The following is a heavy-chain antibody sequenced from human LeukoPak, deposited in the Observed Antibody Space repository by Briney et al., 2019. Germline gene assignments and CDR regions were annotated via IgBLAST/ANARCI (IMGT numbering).Heavy chain of an antibody. CDR2: IYNSGNT. Sequence: SETLSLTCTVSGGSISSYYWSWIRQPPGKGLEWIGYIYNSGNTNYNPSLKSRVTISVDTSKNQLSLKLSSVTAADTAVYYCARRPRASWFGELWGAFDIWGQGTMVTVSS. CDR3: ARRPRASWFGELWGAFDI. D-gene: IGHD3-10*01. J-gene: IGHJ3*02. CDR1: GGSISSYY. V-gene: IGHV4-59*08.